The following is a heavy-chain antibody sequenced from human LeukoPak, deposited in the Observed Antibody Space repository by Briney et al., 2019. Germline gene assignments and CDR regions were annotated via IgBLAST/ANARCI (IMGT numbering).Heavy chain of an antibody. CDR3: AGIPVFGVVLHQEPV. Sequence: ASVKVSCKASGGTFSDYALNWVRQAPGQGLEWMGVFIPILGTANSTQKFQDRVTITADISTNTVYMELSSLRPEDTAVYFCAGIPVFGVVLHQEPVWGKGTTVTVSS. CDR1: GGTFSDYA. J-gene: IGHJ6*04. V-gene: IGHV1-69*10. CDR2: FIPILGTA. D-gene: IGHD3-3*01.